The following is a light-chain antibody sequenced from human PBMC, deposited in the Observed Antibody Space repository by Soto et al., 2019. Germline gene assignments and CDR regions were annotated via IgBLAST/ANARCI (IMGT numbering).Light chain of an antibody. CDR3: ATWDGSLPGEV. Sequence: QSALTQPPSASGSPGQSVTISCTGTNNDIGGYTYVSWYQQLPGKAPKLMIYEVNKRPSGIPDRFSGSKSGTSGTLDITGLQTGDEADYYCATWDGSLPGEVFGGGTKLTVL. CDR2: EVN. J-gene: IGLJ2*01. CDR1: NNDIGGYTY. V-gene: IGLV2-8*01.